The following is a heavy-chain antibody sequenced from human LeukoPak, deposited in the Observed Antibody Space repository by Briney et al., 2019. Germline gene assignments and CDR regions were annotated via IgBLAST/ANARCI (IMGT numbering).Heavy chain of an antibody. D-gene: IGHD4-17*01. CDR1: GYSISSGYY. CDR3: ASMTTVTTSWFDP. V-gene: IGHV4-38-2*01. Sequence: PSETLSLTCAVSGYSISSGYYWGWIRQPPGKGLEWIGSIYHSGSTYYNPSLKSRVTISVDTSKNQFSLKLSSVTAADTAVYYCASMTTVTTSWFDPWGQGTLVTVSS. J-gene: IGHJ5*02. CDR2: IYHSGST.